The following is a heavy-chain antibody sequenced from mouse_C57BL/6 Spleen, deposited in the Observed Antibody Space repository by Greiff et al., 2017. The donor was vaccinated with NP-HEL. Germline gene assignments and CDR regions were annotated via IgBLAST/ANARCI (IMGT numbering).Heavy chain of an antibody. CDR1: GYTFPSYW. Sequence: EVQLQQSGTVLARPGASVKMSCKTSGYTFPSYWMHWVKQRPGQGLAWLGALYPGNSDTSYNQKFKGKAKLTAVTSASTAYMELSSLTNEDSAVYYCTRTIYYGSSYRYFDYWGQGTTLTVSS. V-gene: IGHV1-5*01. D-gene: IGHD1-1*01. CDR2: LYPGNSDT. J-gene: IGHJ2*01. CDR3: TRTIYYGSSYRYFDY.